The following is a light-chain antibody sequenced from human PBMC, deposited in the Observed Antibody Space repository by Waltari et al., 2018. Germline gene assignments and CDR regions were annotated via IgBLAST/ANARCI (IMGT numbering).Light chain of an antibody. Sequence: DIQLTQSPSFLSASVRDRVTITCRASQGISNYLAWYQQKPGKAPKLLIYAASTLQSGVPSRFSGSGSVTEFTLTISSLQPEDFATYYCQHLNSFPPFTFGPGTKVDIK. J-gene: IGKJ3*01. V-gene: IGKV1-9*01. CDR3: QHLNSFPPFT. CDR1: QGISNY. CDR2: AAS.